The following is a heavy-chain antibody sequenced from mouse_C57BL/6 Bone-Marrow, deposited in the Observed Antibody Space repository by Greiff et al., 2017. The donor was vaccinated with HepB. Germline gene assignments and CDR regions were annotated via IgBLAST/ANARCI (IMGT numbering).Heavy chain of an antibody. CDR2: ISSGSSTT. CDR3: AKATVVPFAY. CDR1: GFTFSDYG. D-gene: IGHD1-1*01. Sequence: EVQRVESGGGLVKPGGSLKLSCAASGFTFSDYGMHWVRQAPEKGLEWVAYISSGSSTTYYADTVKGRFTISRDNAKNTLFLQMTSLRSEDTAMYYCAKATVVPFAYWGQGTLVTVSA. J-gene: IGHJ3*01. V-gene: IGHV5-17*01.